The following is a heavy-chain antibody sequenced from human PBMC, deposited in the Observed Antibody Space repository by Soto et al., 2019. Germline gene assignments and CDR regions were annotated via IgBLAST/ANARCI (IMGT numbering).Heavy chain of an antibody. Sequence: QVQLQESGPGLVKPSQTLSLTCTVSGGSISSGGYYWSWIRQHPGKGLEWIGYIYYSGSTYYNPYLKSRVTISVDTSKNQFSLKLSSVTAADTAVYYCASGDYVIGAIDYWGQGTLVTVSS. CDR3: ASGDYVIGAIDY. D-gene: IGHD4-17*01. CDR1: GGSISSGGYY. CDR2: IYYSGST. J-gene: IGHJ4*02. V-gene: IGHV4-31*03.